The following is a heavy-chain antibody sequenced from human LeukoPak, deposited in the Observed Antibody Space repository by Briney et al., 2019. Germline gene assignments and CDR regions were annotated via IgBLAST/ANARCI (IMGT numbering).Heavy chain of an antibody. CDR2: ISYDGSNK. CDR3: ARDRSGGANY. Sequence: GGSLRLSCAASGFTFSSYAMHWVRQAPGKGLEWVAVISYDGSNKYYADSVKGRFTISRDNSKNTLYLQMNSLRAEDTAVYYCARDRSGGANYWGQGTLVTVSS. CDR1: GFTFSSYA. V-gene: IGHV3-30-3*01. J-gene: IGHJ4*02. D-gene: IGHD1-26*01.